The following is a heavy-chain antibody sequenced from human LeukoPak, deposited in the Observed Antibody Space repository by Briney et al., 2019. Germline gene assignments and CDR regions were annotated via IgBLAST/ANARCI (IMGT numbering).Heavy chain of an antibody. D-gene: IGHD1-14*01. CDR1: GYTFTSYD. CDR2: MNPNSGNT. CDR3: ARGPGYYYYYYMDV. V-gene: IGHV1-8*01. J-gene: IGHJ6*03. Sequence: ASVKVSCKASGYTFTSYDINWVRQATGQGLEWMGRMNPNSGNTGYAQKFQGRVTMTRNTSISTAYMELSSLRSEDTAVYYCARGPGYYYYYYMDVWGKGTTVTVSS.